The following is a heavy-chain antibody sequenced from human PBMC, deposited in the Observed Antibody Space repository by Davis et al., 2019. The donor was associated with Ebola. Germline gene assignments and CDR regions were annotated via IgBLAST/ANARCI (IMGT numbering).Heavy chain of an antibody. CDR1: GFTFSSYS. V-gene: IGHV3-21*01. D-gene: IGHD6-19*01. Sequence: GGSLRLSCAASGFTFSSYSMNWVRQAPGKGLEWVSSISSSSSYIYYADSVKGRFTISRDNAKNSLYLQMNSLRAEDTAVYYCAKDLDSSGWFNWFDPWGQGTLVTVSS. CDR3: AKDLDSSGWFNWFDP. J-gene: IGHJ5*02. CDR2: ISSSSSYI.